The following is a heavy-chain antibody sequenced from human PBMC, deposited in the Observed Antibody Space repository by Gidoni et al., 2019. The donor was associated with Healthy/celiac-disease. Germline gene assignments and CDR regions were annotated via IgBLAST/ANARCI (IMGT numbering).Heavy chain of an antibody. CDR2: MNHNSGYT. Sequence: QVQLVKSGAEVKKPGDSVQVSCKASGNTFTSYEINLVRQATGQGLEWMGWMNHNSGYTGYVQKFQGRVTITRNTSISTAYMELSSLRSEDSAVYYCATDMYGDYVYDFWGQGTLVTVSS. J-gene: IGHJ4*02. V-gene: IGHV1-8*01. CDR3: ATDMYGDYVYDF. D-gene: IGHD4-17*01. CDR1: GNTFTSYE.